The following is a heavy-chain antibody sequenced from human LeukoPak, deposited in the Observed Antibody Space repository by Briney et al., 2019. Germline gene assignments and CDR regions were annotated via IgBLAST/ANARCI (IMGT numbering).Heavy chain of an antibody. Sequence: GGSLRLSCAASGFTFTNYWMHWVRQAPGKGLVWVSRIDIDGTGTSYADSVKGRFTISRDNSKNTLYLQMNSLRAEDTAVYYCARESLTDIVVVGAFDIWGQGTMVTVSS. CDR2: IDIDGTGT. V-gene: IGHV3-74*01. CDR3: ARESLTDIVVVGAFDI. D-gene: IGHD2-15*01. J-gene: IGHJ3*02. CDR1: GFTFTNYW.